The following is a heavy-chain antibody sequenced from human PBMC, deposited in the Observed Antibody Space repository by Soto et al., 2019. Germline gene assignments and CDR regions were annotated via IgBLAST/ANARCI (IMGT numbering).Heavy chain of an antibody. V-gene: IGHV4-30-2*01. D-gene: IGHD3-16*01. Sequence: SETLSLTCAVSGGSISSGGYSWSWIRQPPGKGLEWIGYMYHSGSTYYNPSLKSRVTISIDRSKNQFSLKLSSVTAADPAVYYCATILVSYYDNYLDYWGQGILVTVSS. J-gene: IGHJ4*02. CDR1: GGSISSGGYS. CDR3: ATILVSYYDNYLDY. CDR2: MYHSGST.